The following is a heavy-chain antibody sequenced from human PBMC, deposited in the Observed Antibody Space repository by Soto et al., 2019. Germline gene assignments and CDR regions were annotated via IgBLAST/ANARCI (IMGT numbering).Heavy chain of an antibody. CDR2: ISFDRINK. J-gene: IGHJ3*01. Sequence: QVQLVESGGGVVQPGRSLRLSCAASGFIFSTYGMHWVRQAPGKGLEWVVVISFDRINKYSADSVKGRFSISRDNSKNTLYLKMNSLRSDDTAAYYCGATTSYDYVWRSYRYWGDAFDLWGQGTLVSVSA. CDR1: GFIFSTYG. V-gene: IGHV3-30*03. D-gene: IGHD3-16*02. CDR3: GATTSYDYVWRSYRYWGDAFDL.